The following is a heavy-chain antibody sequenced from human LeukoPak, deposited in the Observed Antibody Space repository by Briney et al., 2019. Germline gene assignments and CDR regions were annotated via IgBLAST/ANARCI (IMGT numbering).Heavy chain of an antibody. Sequence: SVKVSCKASGGTFSSYAISWVRQAPEQGLEWMGRIIPILGIANYAQKFQGRVTITADKSTSTAYMELSSLRSEDTAVYYCARGRYSSGWRTHNFDYWGQGTLVTVSS. D-gene: IGHD6-19*01. V-gene: IGHV1-69*04. J-gene: IGHJ4*02. CDR1: GGTFSSYA. CDR3: ARGRYSSGWRTHNFDY. CDR2: IIPILGIA.